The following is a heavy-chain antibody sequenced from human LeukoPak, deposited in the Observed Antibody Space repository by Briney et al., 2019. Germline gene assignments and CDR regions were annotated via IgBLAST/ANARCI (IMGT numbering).Heavy chain of an antibody. V-gene: IGHV3-23*01. CDR1: GFTFSSYA. CDR2: ISGSGGIT. D-gene: IGHD3-22*01. CDR3: AKGPYYYDSSGYSRRWFDP. J-gene: IGHJ5*02. Sequence: GGSLRLSCAASGFTFSSYAMSWVRQAPGKGLEWVSAISGSGGITYYTVSVKGRFTISRDNSKNTLSLQMNSLRAEDTAVYYCAKGPYYYDSSGYSRRWFDPWDQGTLVTVSS.